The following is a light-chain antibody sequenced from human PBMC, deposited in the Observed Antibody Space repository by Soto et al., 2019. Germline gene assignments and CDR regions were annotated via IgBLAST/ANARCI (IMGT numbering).Light chain of an antibody. CDR3: QQYYDTPLT. V-gene: IGKV4-1*01. Sequence: DIVMNQSPDSLAVSLGERATINCKSSQSVLYSSNNNNYLAWYQQRPGQPPQLLIYWASTRESGVPDRFSGSGSGTDFTLTISSLQAEDVAVYYCQQYYDTPLTFGGGTKVDIK. J-gene: IGKJ4*01. CDR2: WAS. CDR1: QSVLYSSNNNNY.